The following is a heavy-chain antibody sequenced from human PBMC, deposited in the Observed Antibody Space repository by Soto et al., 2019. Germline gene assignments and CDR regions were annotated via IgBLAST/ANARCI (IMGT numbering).Heavy chain of an antibody. CDR3: AKDHSWELTYFDY. CDR2: VSYDGSTK. V-gene: IGHV3-30*18. J-gene: IGHJ4*02. Sequence: QVPLVESGGGVVQPGRSLRLSCAASGFTFSSYGIHWVRQAPGKGLEWVAVVSYDGSTKYYADSVKGRFTISRDNSKNTLYLQMISLRAEDTAVYYCAKDHSWELTYFDYWGQGTLVTVSS. CDR1: GFTFSSYG. D-gene: IGHD1-26*01.